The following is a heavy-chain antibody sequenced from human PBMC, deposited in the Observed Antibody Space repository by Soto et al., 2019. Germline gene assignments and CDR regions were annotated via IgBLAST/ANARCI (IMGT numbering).Heavy chain of an antibody. CDR2: IFTSGNT. CDR3: ASGRLVSRYYGLDV. CDR1: GGSMNDYY. Sequence: PSETLSLTCTVSGGSMNDYYWSWIRQPAGKGLEWIGRIFTSGNTNYNPFLRSRLTMSVDTSTNQVSLRLTSVTAADTAVYYCASGRLVSRYYGLDVWGQGTTVAVSS. D-gene: IGHD6-6*01. V-gene: IGHV4-4*07. J-gene: IGHJ6*02.